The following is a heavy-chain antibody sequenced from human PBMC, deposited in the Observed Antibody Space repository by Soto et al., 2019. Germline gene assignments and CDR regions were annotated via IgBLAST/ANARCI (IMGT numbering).Heavy chain of an antibody. D-gene: IGHD3-3*01. CDR3: ASSYYDFWSGIA. J-gene: IGHJ5*02. V-gene: IGHV3-30-3*01. CDR2: ISYDGSNK. CDR1: GFTFSSYA. Sequence: VGSLRLSCAASGFTFSSYAMHWVRQAPGKGLEWVAVISYDGSNKYYADSVKGRFTISRDNSKNTLYLQMNSLRAEDTAVYYCASSYYDFWSGIAWGQGTLVTVSS.